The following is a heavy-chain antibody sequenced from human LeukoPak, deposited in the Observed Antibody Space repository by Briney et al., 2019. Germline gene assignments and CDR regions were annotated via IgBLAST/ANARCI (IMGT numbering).Heavy chain of an antibody. CDR1: GFTFSSFG. Sequence: GGSLRLSCAASGFTFSSFGMTWVRQAPGKGLEWVSTISGSCGITYYADSVKGRFTISRDNSKNTVFLQMNSLRAEDTALYYCVKGGNYGDFGVPYYYYMDVWGKGTTVTVSS. D-gene: IGHD4-17*01. V-gene: IGHV3-23*01. CDR2: ISGSCGIT. J-gene: IGHJ6*03. CDR3: VKGGNYGDFGVPYYYYMDV.